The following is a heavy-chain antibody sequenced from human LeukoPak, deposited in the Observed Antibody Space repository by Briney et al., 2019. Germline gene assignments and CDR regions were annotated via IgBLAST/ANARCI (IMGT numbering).Heavy chain of an antibody. D-gene: IGHD3-10*01. Sequence: GGSLRLSCAASGFTFSSYEMNWVRQAPGKGLEWVANIKQDGSEKYYMDSVKGRFTISRDTAKNSLYLQMNSLRAEDTAVYYCARAAKYYYGSETYYFFDYWGXGTLVTVS. CDR1: GFTFSSYE. V-gene: IGHV3-7*01. J-gene: IGHJ4*01. CDR3: ARAAKYYYGSETYYFFDY. CDR2: IKQDGSEK.